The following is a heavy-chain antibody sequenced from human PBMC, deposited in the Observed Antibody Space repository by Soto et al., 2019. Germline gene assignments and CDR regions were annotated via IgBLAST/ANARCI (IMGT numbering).Heavy chain of an antibody. J-gene: IGHJ4*02. Sequence: GALRLSCAASGFTFSDYYMSWIRQAPGKGLEWVSYISSSGSTIYYADSVKGRFTISRDNAKNSLYLQMNSLRAEDTAVYYCARVNTAMAPMGDYWGQGTLVTVSS. V-gene: IGHV3-11*01. D-gene: IGHD5-18*01. CDR1: GFTFSDYY. CDR2: ISSSGSTI. CDR3: ARVNTAMAPMGDY.